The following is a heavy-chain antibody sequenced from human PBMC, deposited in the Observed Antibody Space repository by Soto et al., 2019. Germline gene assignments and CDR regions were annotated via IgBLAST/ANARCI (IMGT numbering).Heavy chain of an antibody. CDR1: GYSFTSYW. V-gene: IGHV5-51*01. CDR2: IYPGDSDT. J-gene: IGHJ4*02. CDR3: ATHPPAYNTWYNGDY. Sequence: GESLKISCKGSGYSFTSYWIGWVRQMPGKGLEWMGIIYPGDSDTRYSPSFQGQVTISADKSISTAYLQWSSLKASDTAMYYCATHPPAYNTWYNGDYWGQGTLVTVSS. D-gene: IGHD1-1*01.